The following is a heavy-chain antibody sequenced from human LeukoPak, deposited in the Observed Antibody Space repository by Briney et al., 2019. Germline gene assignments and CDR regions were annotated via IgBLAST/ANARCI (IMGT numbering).Heavy chain of an antibody. CDR3: ARGLDCSGGSCYSNYYYGMDV. J-gene: IGHJ6*02. CDR1: GGSSSGYY. Sequence: SETLSLTCAVYGGSSSGYYWSWIRQPPGKGLEWIGEINHSGSTNYNPSLKSRVTISVDTSENQFSLKLSSVTAADTAVYYCARGLDCSGGSCYSNYYYGMDVWGQGTTVTVSS. CDR2: INHSGST. V-gene: IGHV4-34*01. D-gene: IGHD2-15*01.